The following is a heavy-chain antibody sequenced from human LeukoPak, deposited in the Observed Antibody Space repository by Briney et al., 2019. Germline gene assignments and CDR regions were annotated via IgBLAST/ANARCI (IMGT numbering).Heavy chain of an antibody. V-gene: IGHV4-31*03. D-gene: IGHD3-22*01. CDR3: VRDDSSGYYSIGHDY. CDR1: GGSIRSSGYY. Sequence: SETLSLTCTVSGGSIRSSGYYWSWIRQHPGKGLEWIGYIYYSGSTYYNPSLKSRVTISVDTSKNQFSLKLSSVTAADTAVYYCVRDDSSGYYSIGHDYWGQGTLVTVSS. CDR2: IYYSGST. J-gene: IGHJ4*02.